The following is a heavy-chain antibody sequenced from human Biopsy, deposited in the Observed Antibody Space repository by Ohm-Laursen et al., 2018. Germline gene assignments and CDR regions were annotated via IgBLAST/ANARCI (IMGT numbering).Heavy chain of an antibody. CDR1: VYTLTELS. J-gene: IGHJ4*02. Sequence: SVKVSCTLSVYTLTELSIHSVRQTGGKGLEWMGGFDSAERKTVSTEKFQGRVTMTEDTSTDTVYMEVTSLRSDDTAVYYCATGPYYDTRFYYNVRPFDFWGQGTLVTVSS. CDR2: FDSAERKT. D-gene: IGHD3-10*01. V-gene: IGHV1-24*01. CDR3: ATGPYYDTRFYYNVRPFDF.